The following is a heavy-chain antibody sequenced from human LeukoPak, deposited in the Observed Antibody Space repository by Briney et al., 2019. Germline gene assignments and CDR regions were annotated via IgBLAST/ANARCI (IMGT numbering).Heavy chain of an antibody. CDR2: ISAYNGNK. D-gene: IGHD3-9*01. CDR3: ARERDDILTGSPFDY. V-gene: IGHV1-18*01. CDR1: GYTFSSYG. J-gene: IGHJ4*02. Sequence: AAVKVSCKSSGYTFSSYGISWVRQAPGQGLEWMGWISAYNGNKNYAQKFQGRVTMTTDTSTSAAYMELRSLRSDDTAVYYCARERDDILTGSPFDYWGQGTLVTVSS.